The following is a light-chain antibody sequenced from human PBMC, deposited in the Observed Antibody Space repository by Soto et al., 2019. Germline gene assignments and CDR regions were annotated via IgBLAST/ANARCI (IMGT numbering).Light chain of an antibody. Sequence: QSVLTQPPSASGSPGQSVTISCTGTSSDIGAYIYVSWYQQQPGKAPKLMISEVSRRPSGVPERFSGSKSGNTASLTVSGLEDDDEAHYYCSSYAGSNNFVFGTGTKLTVL. J-gene: IGLJ1*01. CDR2: EVS. V-gene: IGLV2-8*01. CDR3: SSYAGSNNFV. CDR1: SSDIGAYIY.